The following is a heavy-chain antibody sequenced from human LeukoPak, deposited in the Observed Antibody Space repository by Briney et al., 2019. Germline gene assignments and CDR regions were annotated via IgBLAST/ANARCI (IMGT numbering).Heavy chain of an antibody. Sequence: GGSLRLSCAASGFTFSNAWMSWVRQAPGKGLEWVGRIKSKTDGGTTDYAAPVKGRFTISRDDSKNTLYLQMNSLKTEDTAVYYCTTSGYDFFANSFDYWGQGTLVTVSS. CDR3: TTSGYDFFANSFDY. D-gene: IGHD5-12*01. V-gene: IGHV3-15*01. CDR2: IKSKTDGGTT. CDR1: GFTFSNAW. J-gene: IGHJ4*02.